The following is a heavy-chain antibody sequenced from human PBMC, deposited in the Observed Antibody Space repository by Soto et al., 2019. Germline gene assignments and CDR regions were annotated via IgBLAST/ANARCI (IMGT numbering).Heavy chain of an antibody. D-gene: IGHD3-10*01. CDR2: ISAYNGNT. Sequence: ASVKVSCKASGYTFTSYGISWVRQAPGQGLEWMGWISAYNGNTNYAQKLQGRVTMTTDTSTSTAYMELRSLRSDDTAVYYCARTPGLWFVELLGYYYYGMDVWGQGTTVTVSS. J-gene: IGHJ6*02. CDR3: ARTPGLWFVELLGYYYYGMDV. CDR1: GYTFTSYG. V-gene: IGHV1-18*01.